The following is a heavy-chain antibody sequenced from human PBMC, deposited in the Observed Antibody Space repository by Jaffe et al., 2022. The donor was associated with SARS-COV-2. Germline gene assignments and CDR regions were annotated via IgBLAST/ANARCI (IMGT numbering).Heavy chain of an antibody. Sequence: QVQLQQWGAGLLKPSETLSLTCAVYGGSFSGYYWSWIRQPPGKGLEWIGEINHSGSTNYNPSLKSRVTISVDTSKNQFSLKLSSVTAADTAVYYCARGRVYSSSNTIFGVVIGAHYYYYGMDVWGQGTTVTVSS. D-gene: IGHD3-3*01. V-gene: IGHV4-34*01. CDR1: GGSFSGYY. CDR3: ARGRVYSSSNTIFGVVIGAHYYYYGMDV. CDR2: INHSGST. J-gene: IGHJ6*02.